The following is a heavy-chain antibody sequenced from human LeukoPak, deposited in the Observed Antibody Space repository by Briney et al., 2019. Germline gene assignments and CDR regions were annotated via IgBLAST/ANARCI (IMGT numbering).Heavy chain of an antibody. CDR3: TRGPRNDP. CDR2: VHPNSGNT. Sequence: ASVKVSCKTSGYPFSTYEINWVRQAAGQGLEWMGWVHPNSGNTAYAQKLQGRVTMTRDTSISTAYMEPSGLRSDDTAVYFCTRGPRNDPWGQGTLVTVSS. D-gene: IGHD1-14*01. CDR1: GYPFSTYE. V-gene: IGHV1-8*01. J-gene: IGHJ5*02.